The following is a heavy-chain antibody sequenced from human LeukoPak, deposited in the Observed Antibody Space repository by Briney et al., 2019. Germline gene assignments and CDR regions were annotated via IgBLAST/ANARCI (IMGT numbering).Heavy chain of an antibody. J-gene: IGHJ4*02. CDR1: GFTFSSYS. D-gene: IGHD1-1*01. CDR2: ISSGSSTI. V-gene: IGHV3-48*04. CDR3: ARDFSVRGFHDY. Sequence: GGSLRLSCAASGFTFSSYSMNWVRQAPGKGLEWVSYISSGSSTIYYADSVKGRFTISRDNAKNSLYLQMNSLRAEDTAVYYCARDFSVRGFHDYWGQGTLVTVSS.